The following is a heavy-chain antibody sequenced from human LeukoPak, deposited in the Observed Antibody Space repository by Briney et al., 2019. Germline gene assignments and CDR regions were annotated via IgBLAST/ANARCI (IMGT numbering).Heavy chain of an antibody. CDR2: ISGSGDST. CDR1: GFTFSSYA. J-gene: IGHJ4*02. Sequence: PGGSLRLSCAASGFTFSSYAMSWVRQAPGKGLEWVSGISGSGDSTFYADSVRGRFTISRDNAKASLHLQMNSLRAEDTALYFCARSTRVPTSWGKGPLVTVSS. CDR3: ARSTRVPTS. V-gene: IGHV3-23*01. D-gene: IGHD4-11*01.